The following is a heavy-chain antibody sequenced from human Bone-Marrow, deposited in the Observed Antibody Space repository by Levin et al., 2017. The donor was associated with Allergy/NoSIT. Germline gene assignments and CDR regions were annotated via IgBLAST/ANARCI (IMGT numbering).Heavy chain of an antibody. CDR1: GFSFSTFC. CDR2: IMFDGNDR. J-gene: IGHJ3*02. V-gene: IGHV3-33*01. CDR3: ARVAEELSYACDAFDI. D-gene: IGHD3-16*01. Sequence: SCATSGFSFSTFCMHWVRQAPGKGLAWVAFIMFDGNDRDHADSVKGRFTITRDNSRNTLFLQMNSLRAEDTAVYYCARVAEELSYACDAFDIWGQGTVVPVSS.